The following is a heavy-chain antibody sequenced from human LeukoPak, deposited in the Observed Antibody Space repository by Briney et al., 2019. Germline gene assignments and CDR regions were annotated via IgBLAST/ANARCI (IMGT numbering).Heavy chain of an antibody. D-gene: IGHD5-24*01. CDR1: GYTVTELS. CDR2: FHPEDGET. Sequence: ASVKVSCKVSGYTVTELSMHWVRQSPGKGLEWMGGFHPEDGETIYAQKFQGRVTMTEDTSTDTAYMELSSLRSEDTAVYYCARDYSVRDEAWWFNPWGQGTLVTVSS. CDR3: ARDYSVRDEAWWFNP. V-gene: IGHV1-24*01. J-gene: IGHJ5*02.